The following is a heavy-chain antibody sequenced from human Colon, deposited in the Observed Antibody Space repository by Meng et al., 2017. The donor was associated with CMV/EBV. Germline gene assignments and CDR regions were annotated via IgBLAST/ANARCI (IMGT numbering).Heavy chain of an antibody. CDR2: IKPSTGDT. CDR1: GYTFTGYW. J-gene: IGHJ4*02. CDR3: TREGFDY. Sequence: QVQLVRSGVEGKKPGTSVNLSCKASGYTFTGYWMHWVRQAPGQGLEWMGRIKPSTGDTNYAQNFQGRVTVTRDTSISTVYMEVNSLTSDDTAVYYCTREGFDYWGQGALVTVSS. V-gene: IGHV1-2*06.